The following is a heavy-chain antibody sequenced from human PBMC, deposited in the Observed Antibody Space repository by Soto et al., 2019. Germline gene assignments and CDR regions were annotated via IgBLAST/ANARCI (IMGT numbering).Heavy chain of an antibody. CDR2: ISGSGGST. CDR1: GFTFSSYA. CDR3: AGSFSMVRGVIIPFDS. D-gene: IGHD3-10*01. Sequence: GRSLRLSCAASGFTFSSYAMSGVRQAPGKGLKGVSAISGSGGSTYYADSVKGRFTISRDNSKNTLYLQMTSLRAEDTAVYYCAGSFSMVRGVIIPFDSWGQGTLVPVFS. J-gene: IGHJ4*02. V-gene: IGHV3-23*01.